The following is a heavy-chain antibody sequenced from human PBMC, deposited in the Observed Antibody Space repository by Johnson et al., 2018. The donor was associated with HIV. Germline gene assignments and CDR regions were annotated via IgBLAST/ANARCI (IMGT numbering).Heavy chain of an antibody. J-gene: IGHJ3*02. V-gene: IGHV3-11*04. CDR3: ARYIILYWKAFDI. CDR1: GFTFSDYY. Sequence: QVQLVESGGGLVQPGRSLRLSCAASGFTFSDYYMSWIRQAPGKGLEWVSYISSSGSIIYYADSVKGRFTISRDNAKNSLYLQMNSLRADDTAVYYCARYIILYWKAFDIWGQGTMVTVSS. D-gene: IGHD1-1*01. CDR2: ISSSGSII.